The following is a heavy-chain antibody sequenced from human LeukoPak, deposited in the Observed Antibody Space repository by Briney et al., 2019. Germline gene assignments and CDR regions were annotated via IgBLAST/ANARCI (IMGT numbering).Heavy chain of an antibody. CDR1: GGTFSSYA. CDR3: ARGIEGATFDALDI. Sequence: SVKVSCKASGGTFSSYAISWVRQAPGQGLEWMGGIIPIFGTANYAQKFQGRVTITADESTSTAYMELSSLRSEDTAVYYCARGIEGATFDALDIWGQGTMVTVSS. J-gene: IGHJ3*02. D-gene: IGHD1-26*01. V-gene: IGHV1-69*13. CDR2: IIPIFGTA.